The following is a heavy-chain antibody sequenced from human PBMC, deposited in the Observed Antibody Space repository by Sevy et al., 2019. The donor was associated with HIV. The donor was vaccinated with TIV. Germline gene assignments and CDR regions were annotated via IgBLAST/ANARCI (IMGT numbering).Heavy chain of an antibody. CDR2: ISGSGTRT. CDR1: GFSFDSYG. V-gene: IGHV3-23*01. Sequence: GGSLRLSCAVSGFSFDSYGMTWVRQAPGKGLEWVSGISGSGTRTYPADSVKGRFSISRDNSKNRLYLQMNSLRSEDTAIYYCAKGGGGHYDPDEIGYYFYYYNMDVWGKWTTVTVSS. D-gene: IGHD3-22*01. J-gene: IGHJ6*03. CDR3: AKGGGGHYDPDEIGYYFYYYNMDV.